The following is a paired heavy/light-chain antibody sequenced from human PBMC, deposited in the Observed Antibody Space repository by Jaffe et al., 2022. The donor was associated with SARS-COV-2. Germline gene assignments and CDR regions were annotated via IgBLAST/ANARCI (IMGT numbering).Heavy chain of an antibody. J-gene: IGHJ4*02. V-gene: IGHV4-39*01. CDR3: ARHDWYYFDY. Sequence: QLQLQESGPGLVKPSETLSLTCTVSGGSITSATNYWGWIRQPPGKGLEWIASMYFTGTAYYNPSLMSRVTISVDTSKNQFSLKLTSVTAADTAIYYCARHDWYYFDYWGPGTLVTVSS. CDR1: GGSITSATNY. D-gene: IGHD3-9*01. CDR2: MYFTGTA.
Light chain of an antibody. J-gene: IGLJ3*02. V-gene: IGLV2-8*01. CDR2: EVT. CDR1: SSDIGPYDY. CDR3: SSYAGNNNLGV. Sequence: QSALTQPPSASGSPGQSVTISCTGTSSDIGPYDYVSWYQQLPGKAPKLLIYEVTKRPSGVPDRFSASKSGSTASLTVSGLQAEDEAYYYCSSYAGNNNLGVFGGGTKLTVL.